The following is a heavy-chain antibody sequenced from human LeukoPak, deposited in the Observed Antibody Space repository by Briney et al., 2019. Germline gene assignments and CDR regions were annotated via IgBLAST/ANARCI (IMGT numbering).Heavy chain of an antibody. D-gene: IGHD6-19*01. V-gene: IGHV1-18*01. J-gene: IGHJ3*02. CDR3: AAVAGLGNAFDI. Sequence: ASVKVSCKASGYTFTSYGISWVRQAPGQGLEWMGWIISYNGNTDYAQKLQGRVTMTTDTSTSTAYMELRSLRSDDTAVYYCAAVAGLGNAFDIWGQGTMVTVSS. CDR1: GYTFTSYG. CDR2: IISYNGNT.